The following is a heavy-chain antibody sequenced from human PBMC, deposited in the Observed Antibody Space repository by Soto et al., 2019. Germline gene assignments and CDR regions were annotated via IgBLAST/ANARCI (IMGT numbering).Heavy chain of an antibody. D-gene: IGHD6-19*01. V-gene: IGHV1-18*01. Sequence: ASVKVSCKASGYTFTSYGISWVRQAPGQGLEWTGWISAYNGNTNYAQKLQGRVTMTTDTSTSTAYMELRSLRSDDTAVYYCARDPGVAGTVWFDPWGQGTLVTVSS. CDR2: ISAYNGNT. CDR1: GYTFTSYG. CDR3: ARDPGVAGTVWFDP. J-gene: IGHJ5*02.